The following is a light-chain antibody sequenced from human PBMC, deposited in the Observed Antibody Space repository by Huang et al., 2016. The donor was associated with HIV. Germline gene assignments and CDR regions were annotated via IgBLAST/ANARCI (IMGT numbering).Light chain of an antibody. J-gene: IGKJ2*01. CDR1: QSVTSAY. V-gene: IGKV3-20*01. CDR2: GAS. Sequence: EIVLTQFPGTLSLSPGERATPSCRASQSVTSAYLAWYQQRPGQAPRLLIYGASSRAAGIPDRFSGSGSGADFTLTITRLEPEDFAVFYCQQYGSSPYTFGQGTKLEI. CDR3: QQYGSSPYT.